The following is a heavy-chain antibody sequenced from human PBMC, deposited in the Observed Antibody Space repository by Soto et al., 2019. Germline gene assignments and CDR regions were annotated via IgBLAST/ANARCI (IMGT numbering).Heavy chain of an antibody. D-gene: IGHD3-3*01. J-gene: IGHJ6*02. CDR3: AGTPSPTYDFWSGYRGDGMDV. CDR2: INHSGST. Sequence: SETLSFTCAVYGGSFSGYYWNWIRQPPGKGLEWLGEINHSGSTNYNPSLKSRVTISVDTSKNQFSLKLSSVTAADTAVYYCAGTPSPTYDFWSGYRGDGMDVWGQGTTVTVAS. V-gene: IGHV4-34*01. CDR1: GGSFSGYY.